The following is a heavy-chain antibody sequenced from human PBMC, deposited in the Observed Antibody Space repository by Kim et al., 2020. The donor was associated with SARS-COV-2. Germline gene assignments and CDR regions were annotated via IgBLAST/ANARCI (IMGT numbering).Heavy chain of an antibody. CDR2: INHSGST. Sequence: SETLSLTCAVYGGSFSGYYWSWIRQPPGKGLEWIGEINHSGSTNYNPSLKSRVTISVDTSKNQFSLKLSSVTAADTAVYYCARVGYYYDSSGYSGNWGQGTLVTVSS. CDR1: GGSFSGYY. D-gene: IGHD3-22*01. V-gene: IGHV4-34*01. J-gene: IGHJ4*02. CDR3: ARVGYYYDSSGYSGN.